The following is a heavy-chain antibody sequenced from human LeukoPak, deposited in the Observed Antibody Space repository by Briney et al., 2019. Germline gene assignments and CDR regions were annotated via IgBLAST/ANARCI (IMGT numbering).Heavy chain of an antibody. D-gene: IGHD6-13*01. Sequence: GASVKVSCKASGYTFTSYGISWVRQAPGQGLEWMGWISAYNGNTNYAQKLQGRVTMTTDTSTSTAYMELRSLRSDDTAVYYCARDRWIEQQLSPAGYWGQGTLVTVSS. CDR1: GYTFTSYG. CDR3: ARDRWIEQQLSPAGY. V-gene: IGHV1-18*01. J-gene: IGHJ4*02. CDR2: ISAYNGNT.